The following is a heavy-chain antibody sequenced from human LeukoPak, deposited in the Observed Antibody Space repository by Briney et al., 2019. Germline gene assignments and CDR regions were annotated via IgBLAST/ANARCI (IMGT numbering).Heavy chain of an antibody. J-gene: IGHJ5*02. Sequence: GGSLRLSCAASGFSFTSYWMSWVRQAPGKGLGWVANIKEDGSEKYYVDSVKGRFTISRDNAKNSLYLQMNSLRAEDAAVYYCARDRISAISRGWFDPWGQGTLVTVSS. V-gene: IGHV3-7*01. CDR3: ARDRISAISRGWFDP. CDR1: GFSFTSYW. CDR2: IKEDGSEK. D-gene: IGHD2-21*01.